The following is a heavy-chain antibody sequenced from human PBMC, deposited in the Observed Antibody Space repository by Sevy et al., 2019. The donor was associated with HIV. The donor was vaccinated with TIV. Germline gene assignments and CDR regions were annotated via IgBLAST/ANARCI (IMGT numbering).Heavy chain of an antibody. CDR2: IWSDGAYQ. D-gene: IGHD3-22*01. CDR3: ARGGYYYDNAAYYAMDS. J-gene: IGHJ5*01. CDR1: GFTFSNYA. Sequence: GGSLRLSCAATGFTFSNYAMHWVRQAPGKGMEWVAIIWSDGAYQYHGDSVKGRFTISRDNSKNTLYLQMNNVRVEDTAVYYCARGGYYYDNAAYYAMDSWGQGTLVTVSS. V-gene: IGHV3-33*01.